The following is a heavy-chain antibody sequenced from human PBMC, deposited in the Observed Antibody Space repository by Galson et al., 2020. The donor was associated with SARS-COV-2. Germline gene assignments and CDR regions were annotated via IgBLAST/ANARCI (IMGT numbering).Heavy chain of an antibody. D-gene: IGHD6-19*01. V-gene: IGHV2-70*11. CDR2: IDWDDHK. J-gene: IGHJ4*02. Sequence: SGPTLVKPTHTLTLTCTFSGFSLSTSGMYVSWIRQPPGKALEWLARIDWDDHKYYSTSLKTRLTISKDTSKNQVVLTMTNMDPVDTATYYCVRMVGGYDSGWSFDYWGQGTLVTVSS. CDR3: VRMVGGYDSGWSFDY. CDR1: GFSLSTSGMY.